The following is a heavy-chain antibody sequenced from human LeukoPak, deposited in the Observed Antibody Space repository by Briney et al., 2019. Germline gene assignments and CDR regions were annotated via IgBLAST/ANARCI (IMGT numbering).Heavy chain of an antibody. CDR2: ILASGNT. J-gene: IGHJ4*02. CDR3: VQDGPLRSEY. Sequence: SETQSLTCTVSGVPLSRDYWSWIRQPAGKGLEWVGRILASGNTNYNPSFESRLAMSVDTSRNQFSLNLTSVTAAYTAIYYCVQDGPLRSEYWGQGTLVTVSS. CDR1: GVPLSRDY. D-gene: IGHD3-10*02. V-gene: IGHV4-4*07.